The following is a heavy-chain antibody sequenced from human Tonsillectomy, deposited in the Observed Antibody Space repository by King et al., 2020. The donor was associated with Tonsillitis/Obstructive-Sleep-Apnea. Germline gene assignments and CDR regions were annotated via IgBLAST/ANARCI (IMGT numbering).Heavy chain of an antibody. V-gene: IGHV5-51*03. Sequence: VQLVQSGAEVKKPGESLKISCKGSGYSFTNYWIGWVRQMPGKGLEWMGIIYPGDSDTRYSPSFQGQVTISADKSISTAYLQWSSLKASDTAMYYCARDGGYCSGGSCRQARAGRDYGMDVWGQGTTVTVSS. D-gene: IGHD2-15*01. CDR1: GYSFTNYW. J-gene: IGHJ6*02. CDR3: ARDGGYCSGGSCRQARAGRDYGMDV. CDR2: IYPGDSDT.